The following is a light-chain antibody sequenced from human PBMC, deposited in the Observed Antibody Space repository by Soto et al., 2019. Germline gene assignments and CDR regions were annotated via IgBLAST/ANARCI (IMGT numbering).Light chain of an antibody. V-gene: IGKV3-11*01. CDR3: YQRYMWPIT. Sequence: EVVLTQSPVTQSLSPGERATLSCRASQSIRGLLAWYQQKPGQAPRLLIYDAYNRATGIPPRFSGSGSGTDFTLPIISLEREDSAVYYCYQRYMWPITFGQWTRLEIK. CDR2: DAY. J-gene: IGKJ5*01. CDR1: QSIRGL.